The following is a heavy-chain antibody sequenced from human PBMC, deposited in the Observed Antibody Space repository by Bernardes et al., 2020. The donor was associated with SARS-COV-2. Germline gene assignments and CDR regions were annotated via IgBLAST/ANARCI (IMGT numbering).Heavy chain of an antibody. D-gene: IGHD2-21*01. J-gene: IGHJ2*01. V-gene: IGHV3-23*01. Sequence: GGSLRLSCAGSGFIFSRYAMAWVRQAPGKGLETVAGVDGSAETIFYANSVRGRFTISKDSSNNIVYLQMDRLTAEDTGTYYCAKDFVVGDSLWYFDVWGRGTLVAVSS. CDR3: AKDFVVGDSLWYFDV. CDR1: GFIFSRYA. CDR2: VDGSAETI.